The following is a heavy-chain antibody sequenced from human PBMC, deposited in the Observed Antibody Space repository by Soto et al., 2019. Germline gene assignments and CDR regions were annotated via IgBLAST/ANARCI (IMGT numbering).Heavy chain of an antibody. CDR1: GGTFSSYA. D-gene: IGHD2-15*01. V-gene: IGHV1-69*01. Sequence: QVQLVQSGAEVKKPGSSVKVSCKAPGGTFSSYAISWVRQAPGQGLEWMGGIIPIFGTAKCAQKVQGRVTITADESTSTGYMELSSLRSEDTAVYYCARSQGGSSSLDIYYYYYYGMDVWGQGTTVTVSS. CDR2: IIPIFGTA. J-gene: IGHJ6*02. CDR3: ARSQGGSSSLDIYYYYYYGMDV.